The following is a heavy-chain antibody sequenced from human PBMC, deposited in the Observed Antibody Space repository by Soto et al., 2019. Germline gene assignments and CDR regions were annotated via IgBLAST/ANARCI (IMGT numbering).Heavy chain of an antibody. J-gene: IGHJ4*02. CDR3: ASFATPYYDFWSGYLH. CDR1: GFTFSSYG. V-gene: IGHV3-33*01. CDR2: IWYDGSNK. Sequence: QVQLVESGGGVVQPGRSLRLSCAASGFTFSSYGMHWVRQAPGKGLEWVAVIWYDGSNKYYADSVKGRFTISRDNSKNTLYLQMNSLRAEDMAVYYCASFATPYYDFWSGYLHWGQGTLVTVSS. D-gene: IGHD3-3*01.